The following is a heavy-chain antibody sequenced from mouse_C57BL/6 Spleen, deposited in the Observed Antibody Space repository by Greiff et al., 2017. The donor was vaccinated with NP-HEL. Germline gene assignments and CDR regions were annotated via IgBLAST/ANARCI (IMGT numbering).Heavy chain of an antibody. CDR3: ATLYYGNYAYAMDY. J-gene: IGHJ4*01. D-gene: IGHD2-1*01. CDR1: GYSITSGYY. Sequence: EVKLVESGPGLVKPSQSLSLTCSVTGYSITSGYYWNWIRQFPGNKLEWMGYISYDGSNNYNPSLKNRISITRDTSKNQFFLKLNSVTTEDTATYYCATLYYGNYAYAMDYWGQGTSVTVSS. CDR2: ISYDGSN. V-gene: IGHV3-6*01.